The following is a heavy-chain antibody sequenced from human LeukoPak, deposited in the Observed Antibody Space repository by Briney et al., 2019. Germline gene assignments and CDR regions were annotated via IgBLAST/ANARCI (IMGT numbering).Heavy chain of an antibody. D-gene: IGHD3-10*01. CDR1: GFTFNIND. CDR3: AKVPWAGEFRM. J-gene: IGHJ4*02. CDR2: ISGRGDRT. Sequence: GGSLRLSCAASGFTFNINDITWVRQAPGKGLEWVSGISGRGDRTYYADSVKGRFTISRDSKNTLSLQMNSLRVEDTAVYYCAKVPWAGEFRMWGQGTLVIVSS. V-gene: IGHV3-23*01.